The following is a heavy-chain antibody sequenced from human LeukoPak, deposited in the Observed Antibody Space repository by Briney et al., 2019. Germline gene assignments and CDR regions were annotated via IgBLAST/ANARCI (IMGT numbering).Heavy chain of an antibody. Sequence: SETLSLTCTVSGGSISGYYWSWIRQPPGRGLEWIGYISYSGSANYNPSLKSRLSISVDTSKNQFSLNLYSLTAADTAVYYCARHGSGWSFDYWGQGTLVTVSS. CDR2: ISYSGSA. D-gene: IGHD6-19*01. J-gene: IGHJ4*02. CDR1: GGSISGYY. CDR3: ARHGSGWSFDY. V-gene: IGHV4-59*08.